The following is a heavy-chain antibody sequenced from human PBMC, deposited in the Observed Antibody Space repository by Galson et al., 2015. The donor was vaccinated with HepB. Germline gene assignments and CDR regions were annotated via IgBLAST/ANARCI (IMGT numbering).Heavy chain of an antibody. CDR1: GFTFSSYT. J-gene: IGHJ6*02. V-gene: IGHV3-21*01. Sequence: SLRLSCAASGFTFSSYTMNWVRQAPGKGLEWVSSIGGSSSYISYADSLKGRFTLSRDHPKNSLYPQMNSLRAEDTAVYYFARVGRMDVWGQGTTVIVSS. CDR3: ARVGRMDV. CDR2: IGGSSSYI.